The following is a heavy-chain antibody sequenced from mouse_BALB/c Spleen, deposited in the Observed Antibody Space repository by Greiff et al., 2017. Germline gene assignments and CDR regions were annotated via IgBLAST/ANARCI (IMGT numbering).Heavy chain of an antibody. J-gene: IGHJ3*01. D-gene: IGHD2-4*01. CDR3: ARRTITTVSWFAY. Sequence: QVQLQQPGAELVKPGASVKLSCKASGYTFTSYWMHWVKQRPGQGLEWIGEINPSNGRTNYNEKFKSKATLTVDKSSSTAYMQLSSLTSEDSAVYYCARRTITTVSWFAYWGQGTLVTVSA. CDR2: INPSNGRT. CDR1: GYTFTSYW. V-gene: IGHV1S81*02.